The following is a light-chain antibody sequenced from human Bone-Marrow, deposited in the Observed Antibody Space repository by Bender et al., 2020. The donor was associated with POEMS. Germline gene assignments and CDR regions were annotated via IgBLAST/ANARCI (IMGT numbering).Light chain of an antibody. Sequence: QSALTQPPSASGSRGHSVTISCTGTSSDVGGYNYVSWYQYHPGKAPKVMIYDVSNRPSGVSNRFSGSKSGNTASLTISGLQAEDEADYYCCSYAGGDSYVFGSGTKVTVL. CDR1: SSDVGGYNY. CDR2: DVS. J-gene: IGLJ1*01. V-gene: IGLV2-8*01. CDR3: CSYAGGDSYV.